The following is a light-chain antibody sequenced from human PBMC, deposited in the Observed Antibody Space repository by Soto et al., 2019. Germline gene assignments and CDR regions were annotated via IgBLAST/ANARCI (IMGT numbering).Light chain of an antibody. J-gene: IGKJ2*01. CDR2: AAS. CDR3: QHSYSTPMYT. V-gene: IGKV1-39*01. Sequence: DIQMTQSPSSLSASVGDRVTITCRASQSISSYLNWYQQKPGKAPKLLIYAASSLQSGVPSRFSGSGSGTDFTLTISSLQPEDCATYYCQHSYSTPMYTFGQGTKLEIK. CDR1: QSISSY.